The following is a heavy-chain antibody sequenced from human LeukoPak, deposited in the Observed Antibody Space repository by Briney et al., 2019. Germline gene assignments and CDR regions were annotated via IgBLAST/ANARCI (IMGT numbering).Heavy chain of an antibody. CDR2: FDPEDGET. CDR3: ARDRPGRYCSTISCYSASPFDP. V-gene: IGHV1-24*01. J-gene: IGHJ5*02. D-gene: IGHD2-2*02. Sequence: ASVKVSCKVSGYTLTELSMHWVRQAPGKGLEWMGGFDPEDGETIYAQKFQGRVTMTEDTSTDTAYMELSSLRSEDTAVYYCARDRPGRYCSTISCYSASPFDPWGQGTLVTVSS. CDR1: GYTLTELS.